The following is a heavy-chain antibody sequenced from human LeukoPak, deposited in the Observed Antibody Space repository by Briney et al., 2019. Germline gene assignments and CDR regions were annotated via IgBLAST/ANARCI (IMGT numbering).Heavy chain of an antibody. V-gene: IGHV3-7*03. CDR3: ARATYYYDSSGYMDV. CDR1: GFTFSSYG. J-gene: IGHJ6*02. Sequence: GGSLRLSCAASGFTFSSYGMSWVRQAPGKGLEWVANIKQDGSEKYYVDSVKGRFTISRDNAKNSLYLQMNSLRAEDTAVYYCARATYYYDSSGYMDVWGQGTTVTVSS. CDR2: IKQDGSEK. D-gene: IGHD3-22*01.